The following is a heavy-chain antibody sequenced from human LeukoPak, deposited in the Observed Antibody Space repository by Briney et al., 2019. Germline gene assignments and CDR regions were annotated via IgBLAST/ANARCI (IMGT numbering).Heavy chain of an antibody. CDR1: GYTFTSCY. CDR2: INPSGGST. CDR3: ARSGLRGSGSWHYYYMDV. V-gene: IGHV1-46*01. D-gene: IGHD3-10*01. Sequence: ASVKVSCKASGYTFTSCYMHWVRQAPRQGLEWMGIINPSGGSTSYAQKFQGRVIMTRDMSTSTVYMELSSLRSEDTAVYYCARSGLRGSGSWHYYYMDVWGKGTTVTVSS. J-gene: IGHJ6*03.